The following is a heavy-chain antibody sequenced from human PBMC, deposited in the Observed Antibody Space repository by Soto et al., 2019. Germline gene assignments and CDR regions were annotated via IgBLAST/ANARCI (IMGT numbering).Heavy chain of an antibody. CDR2: INHSGST. V-gene: IGHV4-34*01. Sequence: SETLSLTCAVYCGSFSGYYWSWIRQPPGKGLEWIGEINHSGSTNYNPSLKSRVTISVDTSKNQFSLKLSSVTAADTAVYYCATHIAVAGTEVVAFDIWGQGTMVTVSS. D-gene: IGHD6-19*01. CDR3: ATHIAVAGTEVVAFDI. CDR1: CGSFSGYY. J-gene: IGHJ3*02.